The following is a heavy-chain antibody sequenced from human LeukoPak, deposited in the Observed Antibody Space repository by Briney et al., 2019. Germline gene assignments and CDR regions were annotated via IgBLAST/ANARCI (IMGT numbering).Heavy chain of an antibody. CDR2: IYTSGST. V-gene: IGHV4-4*07. CDR1: GGSISSYY. D-gene: IGHD2-2*01. Sequence: SETLSLTCTVPGGSISSYYWSWIRQPAGKGLEWIGRIYTSGSTNYNPSLKSRVTMSVDTSKNQFSLKLSSVTAADTAVYYCARDTPYCSSTSCYGAFDIWGQGTMVTVSS. CDR3: ARDTPYCSSTSCYGAFDI. J-gene: IGHJ3*02.